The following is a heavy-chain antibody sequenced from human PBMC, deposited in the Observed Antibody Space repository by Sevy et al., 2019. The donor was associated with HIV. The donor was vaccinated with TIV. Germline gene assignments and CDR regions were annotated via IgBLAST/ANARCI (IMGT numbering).Heavy chain of an antibody. CDR1: GYTFTGYY. CDR2: INPNSGGT. D-gene: IGHD3-3*01. V-gene: IGHV1-2*06. CDR3: ASFYDFWSGYYSGYGMDV. J-gene: IGHJ6*02. Sequence: ASVKVSCKASGYTFTGYYMHWVRQAPGQGLEWMGRINPNSGGTNYAQKFQGRVTMTRDTSISTAYMELSRLRSDDTAVYYCASFYDFWSGYYSGYGMDVWGQGTTVTVSS.